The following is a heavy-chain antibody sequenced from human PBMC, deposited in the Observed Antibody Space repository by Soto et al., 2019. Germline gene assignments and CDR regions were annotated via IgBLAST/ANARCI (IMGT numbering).Heavy chain of an antibody. V-gene: IGHV4-61*01. CDR1: GGSVSSGSYY. Sequence: SETLSLTCTVSGGSVSSGSYYWSWIRQPPGKGLEWIAYMSYSGTTNYNPSLESRVTISVDTSKNQFSLNLNSVTAADTAVYYCARAINFDFWSDSQSVYYFDNWGQGTLVTVSS. D-gene: IGHD3-3*01. CDR3: ARAINFDFWSDSQSVYYFDN. J-gene: IGHJ4*02. CDR2: MSYSGTT.